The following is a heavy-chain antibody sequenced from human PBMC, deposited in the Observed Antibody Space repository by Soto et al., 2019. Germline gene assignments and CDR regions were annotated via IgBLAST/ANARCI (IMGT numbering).Heavy chain of an antibody. CDR1: GGSISSGGYY. D-gene: IGHD3-22*01. CDR3: ARDDSSYAFDI. J-gene: IGHJ3*02. V-gene: IGHV4-31*03. CDR2: IYYSWST. Sequence: QVQLQESGPGLVKPSQTLSLTCTVSGGSISSGGYYWSWIRQHPGKGLEWIGYIYYSWSTYYNPSLKSRVTIAVDTSKNQFALKLSSVAAADTAVYYCARDDSSYAFDIWGQGTMVTVSS.